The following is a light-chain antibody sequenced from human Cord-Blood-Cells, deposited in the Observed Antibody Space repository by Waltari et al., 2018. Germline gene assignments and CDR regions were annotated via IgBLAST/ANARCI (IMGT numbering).Light chain of an antibody. V-gene: IGKV1-33*01. CDR1: QDISNY. Sequence: DIQMTQSPSSLSASVGDRVTITCQASQDISNYLNWYQQKPGKAPKLLIYEASNLETGVPSRFSGSGSGTDFTFTISSLQPEDIATYYCQQYDNPLYTFGQGTKLEIK. J-gene: IGKJ2*01. CDR3: QQYDNPLYT. CDR2: EAS.